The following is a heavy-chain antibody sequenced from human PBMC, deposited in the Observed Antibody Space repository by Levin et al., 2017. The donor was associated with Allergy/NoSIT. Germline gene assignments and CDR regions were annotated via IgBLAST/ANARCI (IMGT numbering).Heavy chain of an antibody. CDR1: GFTFSSYS. CDR2: ISSSSSYI. J-gene: IGHJ4*02. CDR3: ARDPRAMVRGVSDY. D-gene: IGHD3-10*01. V-gene: IGHV3-21*01. Sequence: GVLKISCAASGFTFSSYSMNWVRQAPGKGLEWVSSISSSSSYIYYADSVKGRFTISRDNAKNSLYLQMNSLRAEDTAVYYCARDPRAMVRGVSDYWGQGTLVTVSS.